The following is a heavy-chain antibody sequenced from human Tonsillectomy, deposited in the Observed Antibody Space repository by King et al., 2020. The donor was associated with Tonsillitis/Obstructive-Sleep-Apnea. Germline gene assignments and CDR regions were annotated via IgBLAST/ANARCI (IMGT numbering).Heavy chain of an antibody. J-gene: IGHJ4*02. CDR3: ARDPGLRYCSSTNCYYGERNDYFDY. V-gene: IGHV1-18*01. D-gene: IGHD2-2*01. CDR1: GYTFTSYG. CDR2: ISAYNGNT. Sequence: QLVQSGAEVKKPGASVKVSCKASGYTFTSYGISWLRQAPGQGLEWMGWISAYNGNTNYAQKLQGRVTMTTDTSTSTAYMELRSLRSDDTAVYYCARDPGLRYCSSTNCYYGERNDYFDYWGQGTLVTGSS.